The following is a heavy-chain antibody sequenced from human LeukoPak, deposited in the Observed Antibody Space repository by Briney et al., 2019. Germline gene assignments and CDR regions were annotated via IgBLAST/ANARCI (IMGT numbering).Heavy chain of an antibody. Sequence: GGSLRLSCAASGFTFSSYWMHWVRQAPGKGLVWVSRINSDGSSTSYAYSVKGRFTISRGNDKNTLYLQMKSLRAEDTAVYYCARGNSASGYSGYDGAFDIWGQGTMVTVSS. J-gene: IGHJ3*02. CDR2: INSDGSST. CDR1: GFTFSSYW. V-gene: IGHV3-74*01. CDR3: ARGNSASGYSGYDGAFDI. D-gene: IGHD5-12*01.